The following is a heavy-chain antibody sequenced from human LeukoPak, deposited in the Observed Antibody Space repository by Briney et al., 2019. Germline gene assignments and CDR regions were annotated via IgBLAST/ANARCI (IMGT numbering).Heavy chain of an antibody. CDR3: ASPIQVSWVYDAFDI. J-gene: IGHJ3*02. Sequence: ASVKVSCKASGYTFTGYYMHWVRQAPGQGLEWMGWINPNSGDTNYAQKFQGRVTMTRDTSISTGYMELSGLTSDDTAVYYCASPIQVSWVYDAFDIWGQGTTVTVSS. D-gene: IGHD2-15*01. CDR2: INPNSGDT. V-gene: IGHV1-2*02. CDR1: GYTFTGYY.